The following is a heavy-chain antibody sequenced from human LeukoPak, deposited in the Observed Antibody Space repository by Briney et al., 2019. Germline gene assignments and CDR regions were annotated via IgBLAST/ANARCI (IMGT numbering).Heavy chain of an antibody. Sequence: PGGSLRLSCAASGFTFSSYSMNWVRQAPGKGPEWVSSISSSSSYIYYADSMKGRFTISRDNAKRSLFLQMNSLRAEDTAVYYCAREGLWVGPDSGKTRHPYWEIWGQGTMVTVSS. D-gene: IGHD2-21*01. CDR1: GFTFSSYS. V-gene: IGHV3-21*01. J-gene: IGHJ3*02. CDR2: ISSSSSYI. CDR3: AREGLWVGPDSGKTRHPYWEI.